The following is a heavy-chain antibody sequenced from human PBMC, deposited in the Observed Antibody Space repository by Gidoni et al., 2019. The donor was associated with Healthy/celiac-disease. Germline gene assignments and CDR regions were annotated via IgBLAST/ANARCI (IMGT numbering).Heavy chain of an antibody. CDR1: GFTFDDYA. CDR3: AKDFGLELAGVDY. V-gene: IGHV3-9*01. D-gene: IGHD1-7*01. CDR2: ISWNSGSI. Sequence: EVQLVESGGGLVQPGRSLRLSCAASGFTFDDYAMHWVRQAPGKGLEWVSGISWNSGSIGYADSVKGRFTISRDNAKNSLYLQMNSLRAEDTALYYCAKDFGLELAGVDYWGQGTLVTVSS. J-gene: IGHJ4*02.